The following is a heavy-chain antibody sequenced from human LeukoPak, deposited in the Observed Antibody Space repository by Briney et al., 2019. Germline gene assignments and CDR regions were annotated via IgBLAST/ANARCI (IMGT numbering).Heavy chain of an antibody. CDR1: GGSISSYY. V-gene: IGHV4-59*01. CDR3: ARDQDYYFDY. CDR2: IYYSGST. J-gene: IGHJ4*02. D-gene: IGHD3/OR15-3a*01. Sequence: SETLPLTCTVSGGSISSYYWSWIRQPPGKGLEWIGYIYYSGSTNYNPSLKSRVTISVDTSKNQFSLKLSSVTAADTAVYYCARDQDYYFDYWGQGTLVTVSS.